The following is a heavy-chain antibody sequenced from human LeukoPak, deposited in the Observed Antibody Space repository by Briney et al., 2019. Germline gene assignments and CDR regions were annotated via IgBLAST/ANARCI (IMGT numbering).Heavy chain of an antibody. CDR2: IYYSGST. Sequence: PSETLSLTCTVSGGSISSTNYYWGWIRQPPGKGLEWIGSIYYSGSTYYNPSLKSRVTISVDTSKNQFSLKLSSVTAADAAVYYCASLTTVTHDFDYWGQGTLVTVSS. J-gene: IGHJ4*02. D-gene: IGHD4-17*01. CDR3: ASLTTVTHDFDY. CDR1: GGSISSTNYY. V-gene: IGHV4-39*07.